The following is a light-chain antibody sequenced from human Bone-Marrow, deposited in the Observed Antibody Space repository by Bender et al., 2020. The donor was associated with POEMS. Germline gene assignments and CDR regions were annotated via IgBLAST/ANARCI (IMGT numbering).Light chain of an antibody. CDR2: EGT. CDR1: SSDVGGSYNL. V-gene: IGLV2-23*01. CDR3: CSYAGSSTWV. Sequence: QSALTQPASVSGSLGQSITISCTGTSSDVGGSYNLVSWYQQHPGKAPKVMIYEGTKRPSGVSNRFSGSKSGNTASLTLSGLQAEDEAEYYCCSYAGSSTWVFGGGTKLTVL. J-gene: IGLJ3*02.